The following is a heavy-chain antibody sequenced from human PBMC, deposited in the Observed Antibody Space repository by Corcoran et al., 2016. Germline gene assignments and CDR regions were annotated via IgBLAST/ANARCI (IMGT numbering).Heavy chain of an antibody. CDR3: ARGGRGYSGYDYTGPAWYFDL. D-gene: IGHD5-12*01. V-gene: IGHV4-31*03. CDR1: GGSISSGGYY. J-gene: IGHJ2*01. CDR2: IYYSGST. Sequence: QVQLQESGPGLVKPSQTLSLTCTVSGGSISSGGYYWSWIRQHPGKGLEWIGYIYYSGSTYYNPSLKSRVTISVDTSKNQFSLKLSSVTAADTAVYYCARGGRGYSGYDYTGPAWYFDLWGRGTLVTVSS.